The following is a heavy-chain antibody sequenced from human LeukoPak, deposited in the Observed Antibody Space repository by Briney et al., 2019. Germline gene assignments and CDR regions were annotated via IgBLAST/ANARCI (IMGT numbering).Heavy chain of an antibody. CDR1: GFTFSSYG. J-gene: IGHJ4*02. CDR3: AKDRGGLTSYDFWSGYSFDY. Sequence: GGSLRLSCAASGFTFSSYGMHWVRQAPGKGLEWVAFIRYDGSNKYYADSVKGRFTISRDNSKNTLYLQMNSLRAEDAAVYYCAKDRGGLTSYDFWSGYSFDYWGQGTPVTVSS. D-gene: IGHD3-3*01. V-gene: IGHV3-30*02. CDR2: IRYDGSNK.